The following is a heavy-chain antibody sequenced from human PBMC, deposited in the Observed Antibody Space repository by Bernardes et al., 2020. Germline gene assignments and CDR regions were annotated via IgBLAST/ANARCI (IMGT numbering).Heavy chain of an antibody. D-gene: IGHD6-19*01. Sequence: GGSLRLCCAASGFIFSTYGMHWVRQVPGKGLEWVAVIWFDGSNKYYADSVKGRFTISRDDSKNMLYLQMNSLRAEDTAVYYCARERVRYSSALDWHFDLWGRGTRVTVSS. CDR3: ARERVRYSSALDWHFDL. V-gene: IGHV3-33*08. CDR1: GFIFSTYG. CDR2: IWFDGSNK. J-gene: IGHJ2*01.